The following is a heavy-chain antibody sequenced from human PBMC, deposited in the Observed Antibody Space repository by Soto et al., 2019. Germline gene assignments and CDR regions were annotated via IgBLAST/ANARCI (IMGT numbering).Heavy chain of an antibody. CDR2: ISAYNGNT. CDR1: GYTFTSYG. CDR3: ARTEGYCSGGSCYDFDY. Sequence: ASVKVSCKASGYTFTSYGISWVRQAPGQGLEWMGWISAYNGNTNYAQKLQGRVTMTTDTSTSTAYMELRSLRSDDTAVYYCARTEGYCSGGSCYDFDYWGQGTLVTVSS. V-gene: IGHV1-18*01. D-gene: IGHD2-15*01. J-gene: IGHJ4*02.